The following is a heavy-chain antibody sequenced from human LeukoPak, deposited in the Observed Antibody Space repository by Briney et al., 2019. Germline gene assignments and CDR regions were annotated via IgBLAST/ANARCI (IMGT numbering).Heavy chain of an antibody. J-gene: IGHJ5*02. D-gene: IGHD6-13*01. V-gene: IGHV3-53*01. CDR2: IYSGGST. CDR1: GFTVSSNY. CDR3: AREHPPAIAAVT. Sequence: GGSLRLSCAASGFTVSSNYMSWVRQAPGKGLEWVSVIYSGGSTYYADSVKGRFTISRDNSKNTLYLQMNSLRAEDTAVYHCAREHPPAIAAVTWGQGTLVTVSS.